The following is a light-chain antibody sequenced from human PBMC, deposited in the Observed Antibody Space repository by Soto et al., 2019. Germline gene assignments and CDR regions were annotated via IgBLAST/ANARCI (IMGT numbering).Light chain of an antibody. CDR1: LSVSSF. CDR2: DAS. CDR3: QQRSNWPPT. J-gene: IGKJ4*01. Sequence: DIVLTQSPATLSLSPGERATLSCRASLSVSSFLAWYQQKPGQAPRLLIYDASNRAADIPARFSASGSGTDFTLTISSLEPEDFAVYYCQQRSNWPPTFGGGTKVEIK. V-gene: IGKV3-11*01.